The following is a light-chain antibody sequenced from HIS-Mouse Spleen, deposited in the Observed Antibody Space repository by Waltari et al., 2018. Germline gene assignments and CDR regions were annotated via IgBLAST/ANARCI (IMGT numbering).Light chain of an antibody. CDR2: EDS. CDR3: QVWDSSTAV. J-gene: IGLJ2*01. CDR1: ALPKKY. V-gene: IGLV3-10*01. Sequence: SYELTQPPSASVSPGQTARITCSGDALPKKYAYWNQQKAGQAPVLVIYEDSKRPSGIPERFSGSSSGTMATLTISRAQAGDEADYYCQVWDSSTAVFGGGTKLTVL.